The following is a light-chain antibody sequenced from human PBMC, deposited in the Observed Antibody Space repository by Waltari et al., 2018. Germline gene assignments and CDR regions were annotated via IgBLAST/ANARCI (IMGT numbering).Light chain of an antibody. V-gene: IGKV3-20*01. CDR1: QSVSSSY. J-gene: IGKJ3*01. Sequence: EIVLTQSPGTLSLSPGERATLPCRASQSVSSSYLAWYQQKPGQAPRLLIHGASSRATGIPDRFSGSGSGTDFTLTISRLEPEDFAVYYCQQYGSSPPFTFGPGTKVDIK. CDR2: GAS. CDR3: QQYGSSPPFT.